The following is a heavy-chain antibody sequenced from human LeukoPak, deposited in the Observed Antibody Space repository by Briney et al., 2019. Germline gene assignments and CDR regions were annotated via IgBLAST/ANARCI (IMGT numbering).Heavy chain of an antibody. Sequence: SETLSLTCTVSGSSISSSSYYWGWIRQPPGKGLEWIGSIYYSGSTYYNPSLRSRVTISMDTSKNQFSLKLSSVTAADTAVYYCARGSSGWYVPVDPWGQGTLVTVSS. CDR3: ARGSSGWYVPVDP. V-gene: IGHV4-39*07. CDR1: GSSISSSSYY. J-gene: IGHJ5*02. D-gene: IGHD6-19*01. CDR2: IYYSGST.